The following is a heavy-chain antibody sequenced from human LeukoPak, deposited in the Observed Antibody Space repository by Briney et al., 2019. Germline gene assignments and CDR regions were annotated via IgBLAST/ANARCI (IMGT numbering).Heavy chain of an antibody. CDR3: ARHYQYYDILTGYYDY. J-gene: IGHJ4*02. Sequence: GEYLKISCKGSGYSFTSYWIGWVRQMPGKGLEWMGIIYPGDSDTRYSPSFQGQVTISADKSISTAYLQWSSLKASDTAMYYCARHYQYYDILTGYYDYWGQGTLVTV. D-gene: IGHD3-9*01. V-gene: IGHV5-51*01. CDR1: GYSFTSYW. CDR2: IYPGDSDT.